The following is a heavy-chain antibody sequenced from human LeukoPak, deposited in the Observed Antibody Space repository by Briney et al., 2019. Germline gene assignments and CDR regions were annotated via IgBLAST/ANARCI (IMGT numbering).Heavy chain of an antibody. D-gene: IGHD2-21*02. Sequence: PGGSLRLSCAASGFTFDDYAMHWVRQAPGKGLEWVSLISGDGGSTYYADSVKGRFTISGDNSKNSLYLQMNSLRTEDTALYYCAKVFWAGAYCGGDCFAAFDIWGQGTMVTVSS. V-gene: IGHV3-43*02. CDR2: ISGDGGST. J-gene: IGHJ3*02. CDR1: GFTFDDYA. CDR3: AKVFWAGAYCGGDCFAAFDI.